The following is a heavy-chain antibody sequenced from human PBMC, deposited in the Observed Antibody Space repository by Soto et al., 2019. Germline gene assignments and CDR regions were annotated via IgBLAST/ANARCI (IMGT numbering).Heavy chain of an antibody. D-gene: IGHD5-12*01. CDR2: INPNGGDT. CDR1: GDSFNDYY. Sequence: VQLAQSGAEVKKPGASVKVSCKTSGDSFNDYYIHWVRQAPGQGLEWMGWINPNGGDTKYAQKFQVRVTVARDTSIRTVYMELSSLISDDTALYYCARESGGATATLDYYYFDMDVWGKGTTVTVSS. CDR3: ARESGGATATLDYYYFDMDV. J-gene: IGHJ6*03. V-gene: IGHV1-2*02.